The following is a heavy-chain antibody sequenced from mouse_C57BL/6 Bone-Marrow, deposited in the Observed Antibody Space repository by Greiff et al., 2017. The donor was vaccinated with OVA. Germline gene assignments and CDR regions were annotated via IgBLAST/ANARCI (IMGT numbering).Heavy chain of an antibody. CDR1: GFTFSDYY. CDR2: INYDGSST. J-gene: IGHJ1*03. CDR3: ARDQVGRGYFDV. Sequence: DVKLVESEGGLVQPGSSMKLSCTASGFTFSDYYMAWVRQVPEKGLEWVANINYDGSSTYYLDSLKSRFIISRDNAKNILYLQMSSLKSEDTATYYCARDQVGRGYFDVWGTGTTVTVSS. D-gene: IGHD4-1*01. V-gene: IGHV5-16*01.